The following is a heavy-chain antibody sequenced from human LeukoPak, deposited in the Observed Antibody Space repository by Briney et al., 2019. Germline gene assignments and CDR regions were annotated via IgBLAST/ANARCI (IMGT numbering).Heavy chain of an antibody. CDR1: GYTFTSYD. V-gene: IGHV1-8*01. J-gene: IGHJ6*02. CDR2: MNPNSGNT. CDR3: ARGVLAVAGTDYYGMDV. Sequence: ASVKVSCKASGYTFTSYDINWVRQATGQGLEWMGWMNPNSGNTGYAQKFQGRVTMTRNTSISTAYMELSSLRSEDTAVYYCARGVLAVAGTDYYGMDVWGQGTTVTASS. D-gene: IGHD6-19*01.